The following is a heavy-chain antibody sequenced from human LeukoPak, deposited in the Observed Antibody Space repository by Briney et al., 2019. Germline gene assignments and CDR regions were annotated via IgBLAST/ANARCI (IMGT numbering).Heavy chain of an antibody. D-gene: IGHD2-2*01. CDR2: IYHTGST. V-gene: IGHV4-4*02. Sequence: SETLSLTCAVSGDSMIGTNWWSWVRQPPGKGLELIGKIYHTGSTNYNPSLQSRVTISIDKSKNQFSLRLSSVTAADTAVYYCASGTSHSRVGYWGQGTLVTVSS. CDR1: GDSMIGTNW. J-gene: IGHJ4*02. CDR3: ASGTSHSRVGY.